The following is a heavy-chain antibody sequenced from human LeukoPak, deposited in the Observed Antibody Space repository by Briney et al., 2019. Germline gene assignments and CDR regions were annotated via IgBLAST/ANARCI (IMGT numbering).Heavy chain of an antibody. CDR1: GGSISSYY. V-gene: IGHV4-59*01. CDR3: ARVGSRYAFDI. CDR2: IYYSGST. J-gene: IGHJ3*02. Sequence: PSETLSLTCTVSGGSISSYYWSWIRQPPGKGLEWIGYIYYSGSTNYNPSLKSRITISVDTSKNQFSLKLSSVTAADTAVYYCARVGSRYAFDIWGQGTMVTVSS.